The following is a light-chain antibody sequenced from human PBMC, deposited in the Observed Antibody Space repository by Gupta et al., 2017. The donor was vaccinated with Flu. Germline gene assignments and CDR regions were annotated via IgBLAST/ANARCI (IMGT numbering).Light chain of an antibody. CDR1: QSLLHSNGYNY. J-gene: IGKJ3*01. CDR2: WGS. Sequence: DIVMTQSPLSLPVTPGEPASISCRSSQSLLHSNGYNYLDWYLQKPGQSPQLMIYWGSKRASGVTGRFSGSGSGKDFTLKSSRGEDEDVGVYYCMQGLPTITFGHGTQVDIK. V-gene: IGKV2-28*01. CDR3: MQGLPTIT.